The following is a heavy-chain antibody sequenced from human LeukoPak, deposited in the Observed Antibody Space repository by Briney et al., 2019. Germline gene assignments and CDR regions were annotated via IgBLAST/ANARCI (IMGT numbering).Heavy chain of an antibody. CDR2: ISYDGSNK. CDR1: GFTFSSYG. J-gene: IGHJ4*02. Sequence: PGRSLRLSCAASGFTFSSYGMHWVRQAPGKGLEWVAVISYDGSNKYYADSVKGRFTISRDNSKNTLYLQMNSLRAEDTAVYYCAKDALWFGDLEGPNYWGQGTLVTVSS. D-gene: IGHD3-10*01. CDR3: AKDALWFGDLEGPNY. V-gene: IGHV3-30*18.